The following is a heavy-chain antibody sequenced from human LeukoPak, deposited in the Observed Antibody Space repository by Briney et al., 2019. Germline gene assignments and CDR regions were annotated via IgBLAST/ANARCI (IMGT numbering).Heavy chain of an antibody. CDR2: IRFDGGKK. J-gene: IGHJ1*01. CDR3: AKDQYYYDSSGYYSAEYFQH. CDR1: GFSFSAYG. D-gene: IGHD3-22*01. Sequence: PGGSLRLSCAASGFSFSAYGFHWVRQAPGKGLEWVTFIRFDGGKKNYADSVKGRFTISRDNSKNTLYLQMNSLRAEDTAVYYCAKDQYYYDSSGYYSAEYFQHWGQGTLVTVSS. V-gene: IGHV3-30*02.